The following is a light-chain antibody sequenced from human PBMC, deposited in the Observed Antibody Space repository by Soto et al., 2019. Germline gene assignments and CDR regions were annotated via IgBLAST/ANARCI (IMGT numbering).Light chain of an antibody. V-gene: IGKV1-17*03. J-gene: IGKJ4*01. CDR2: GAS. Sequence: DIQMTQSPSAMSASLGDRVTITCRASQGISNSLAWFQQKPGRVPKRLIYGASTLQRWAPSRFSGSASGAAFTLTISSLQPEDFATYYCLQYNSYPFTFGGGTKVDIK. CDR3: LQYNSYPFT. CDR1: QGISNS.